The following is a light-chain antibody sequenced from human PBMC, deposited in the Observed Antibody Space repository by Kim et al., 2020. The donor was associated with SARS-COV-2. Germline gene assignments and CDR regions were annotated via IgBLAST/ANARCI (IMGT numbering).Light chain of an antibody. CDR3: AAWDDSLSGRV. CDR2: RSN. J-gene: IGLJ3*02. CDR1: SSNIESNY. V-gene: IGLV1-47*01. Sequence: GQGVTISGSGSSSNIESNYVYWYQQVPGTAPKVLIYRSNQRPSGVPDRVSGSKSGTSASLAISGLRSEDEADYYCAAWDDSLSGRVFGGGTKLTVL.